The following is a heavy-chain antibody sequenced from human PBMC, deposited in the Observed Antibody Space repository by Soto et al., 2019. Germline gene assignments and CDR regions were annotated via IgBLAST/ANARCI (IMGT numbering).Heavy chain of an antibody. CDR1: GGTFSSYT. V-gene: IGHV1-69*02. CDR3: ARVHSPEGIVVVVAAAYWYFDL. D-gene: IGHD2-15*01. CDR2: IIPILGIA. J-gene: IGHJ2*01. Sequence: SVKVSCKASGGTFSSYTISWVRQAPGQGLEWMGRIIPILGIANYAQKFQGRVTITADKSTSTAYMELSSLRSEDTAVYYCARVHSPEGIVVVVAAAYWYFDLWGRGTLVTVSS.